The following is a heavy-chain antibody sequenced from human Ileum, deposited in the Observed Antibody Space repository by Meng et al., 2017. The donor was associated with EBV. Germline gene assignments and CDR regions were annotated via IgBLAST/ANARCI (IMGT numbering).Heavy chain of an antibody. Sequence: QVQLQESGPGLVXPXXXXXLTCAVSGDSISTGLWWNWVRQSPEKGLEWIGEISHSGSTTYNPSLKSRVTILLDKTKNHFSLKLNSVTAADTAVYYCARSPGWYSLDPWGQGTLVTVSS. V-gene: IGHV4-4*02. J-gene: IGHJ5*02. CDR2: ISHSGST. CDR3: ARSPGWYSLDP. CDR1: GDSISTGLW. D-gene: IGHD6-19*01.